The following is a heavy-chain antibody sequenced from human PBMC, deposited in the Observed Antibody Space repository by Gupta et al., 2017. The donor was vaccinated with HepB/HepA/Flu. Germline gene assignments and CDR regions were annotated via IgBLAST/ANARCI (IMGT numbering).Heavy chain of an antibody. CDR3: ARGPTVTDYHDAFDI. V-gene: IGHV1-69*06. Sequence: QVQLVQSGAEVTKPGSSVKVSCKASGGTFSSYSTRWVRQAPGQGLEWMGGIIPIFGTANYAQKFQGRVTITADKSTSTAYMELSSLRSEDTAVYYCARGPTVTDYHDAFDIWGQGTMVTVSS. CDR2: IIPIFGTA. J-gene: IGHJ3*02. D-gene: IGHD4-11*01. CDR1: GGTFSSYS.